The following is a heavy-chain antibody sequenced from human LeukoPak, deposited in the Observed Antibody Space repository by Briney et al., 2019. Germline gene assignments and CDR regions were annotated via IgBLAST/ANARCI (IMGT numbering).Heavy chain of an antibody. Sequence: GASVKVSCKASGGTFSSYAIGWVRQAPGQGLEWMGGIIPIFGTANYAQKLQGRVTMTTDTSTSTAYMELRSLRSDDTAVYYCERYNDILTGYYLDYWGQGPLVTVSS. V-gene: IGHV1-69*05. CDR1: GGTFSSYA. CDR2: IIPIFGTA. CDR3: ERYNDILTGYYLDY. J-gene: IGHJ4*02. D-gene: IGHD3-9*01.